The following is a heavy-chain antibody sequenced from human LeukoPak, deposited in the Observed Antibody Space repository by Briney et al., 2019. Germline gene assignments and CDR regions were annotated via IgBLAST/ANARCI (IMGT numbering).Heavy chain of an antibody. J-gene: IGHJ4*02. CDR2: INPNSGGT. V-gene: IGHV1-2*02. Sequence: ASVKVSCKASGYTFTGYYMHWVRQAPGQGLEWMGWINPNSGGTSYAQKFQGRVTMTRDTSISTAYMELSRLRSDDTAVYYCARDCSGGSCYDYWGQGTLVTVSS. D-gene: IGHD2-15*01. CDR1: GYTFTGYY. CDR3: ARDCSGGSCYDY.